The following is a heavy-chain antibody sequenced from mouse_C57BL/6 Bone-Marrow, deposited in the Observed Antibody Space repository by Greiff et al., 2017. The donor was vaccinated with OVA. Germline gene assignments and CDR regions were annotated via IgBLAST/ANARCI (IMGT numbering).Heavy chain of an antibody. CDR2: IDPSDSYT. D-gene: IGHD1-1*01. CDR1: GYTFTSYW. J-gene: IGHJ1*03. V-gene: IGHV1-69*01. Sequence: QVQLQQPGAELVMPGASVKLSCKASGYTFTSYWMHWVKQRPGQGLEWIGEIDPSDSYTNYNQKFKGKSTLTVDKSSSTAYMQLSSLTSEDSAVYYCAPGVITTGPGYFDVWGTGTTVTVSS. CDR3: APGVITTGPGYFDV.